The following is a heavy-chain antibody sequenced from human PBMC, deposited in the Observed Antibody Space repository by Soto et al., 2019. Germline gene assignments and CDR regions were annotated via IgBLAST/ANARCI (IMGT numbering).Heavy chain of an antibody. CDR1: GFTFSSYW. CDR3: ARDLYCSSTSCYIVHRPNRYYYYGMDV. J-gene: IGHJ6*02. CDR2: IHGDGSAT. Sequence: QPGGSLRLSCAASGFTFSSYWMHWVRQAPGKGLVWVSRIHGDGSATTYADSVKGRFTISRDNAKNTLYLQMNSLRAEDSAVYFCARDLYCSSTSCYIVHRPNRYYYYGMDVWGRGTTVTVSS. V-gene: IGHV3-74*01. D-gene: IGHD2-2*02.